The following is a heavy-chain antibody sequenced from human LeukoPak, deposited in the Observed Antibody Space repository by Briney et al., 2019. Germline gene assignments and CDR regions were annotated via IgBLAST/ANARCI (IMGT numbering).Heavy chain of an antibody. CDR1: GGSISSGDYY. V-gene: IGHV4-30-4*08. Sequence: SETLSLTCTVSGGSISSGDYYWSWIRQPPGKGLEWIGYIYYSGSTYYNPSLKSRVTISVDRSKNQFSLKLSSVTAADTAVYYCAREAPGIFGVAFDYWGQGTLVTVSS. CDR2: IYYSGST. CDR3: AREAPGIFGVAFDY. J-gene: IGHJ4*02. D-gene: IGHD3-3*01.